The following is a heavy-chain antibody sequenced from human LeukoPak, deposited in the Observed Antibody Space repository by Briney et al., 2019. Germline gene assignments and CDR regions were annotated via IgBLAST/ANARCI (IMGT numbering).Heavy chain of an antibody. J-gene: IGHJ4*02. CDR1: GGSFSGYY. V-gene: IGHV4-34*01. CDR2: INHSGST. Sequence: KPSETLSLTCAVYGGSFSGYYWSWIRQPPGKGLEWIGEINHSGSTNYNPSLESRVTISVDTSKNQFSLKLSSVTAADTAVYYCARGLYSSSCLWGQGTLVTVSS. CDR3: ARGLYSSSCL. D-gene: IGHD6-13*01.